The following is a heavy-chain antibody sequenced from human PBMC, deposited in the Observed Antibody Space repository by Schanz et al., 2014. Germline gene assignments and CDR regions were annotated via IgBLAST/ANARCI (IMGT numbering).Heavy chain of an antibody. Sequence: EVQLVESGGGLVQPRGSLRLSCAASEFSFSSFGMNWVRQAPGKGLEWVSYISSSSSTIYYADSVKGRFTISRDNAKNSLYLQMNSLRAEDTGVYYCARGSEVVAKSFDVWGQGTMVTVSS. D-gene: IGHD3-22*01. J-gene: IGHJ3*01. CDR1: EFSFSSFG. V-gene: IGHV3-48*01. CDR2: ISSSSSTI. CDR3: ARGSEVVAKSFDV.